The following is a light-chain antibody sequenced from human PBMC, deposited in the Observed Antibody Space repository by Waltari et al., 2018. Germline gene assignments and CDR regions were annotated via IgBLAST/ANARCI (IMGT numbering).Light chain of an antibody. Sequence: ETVLTQSPGTLSLSPGEGATLPCRTSQTIRTTYLAWYQQKPGQAPTLLIYGTFSRATGIPDRFTGSGSGTDFSLTISSLEPEDFATYYCQQYDISPLTFGGGTKVEIK. CDR3: QQYDISPLT. V-gene: IGKV3-20*01. J-gene: IGKJ4*01. CDR2: GTF. CDR1: QTIRTTY.